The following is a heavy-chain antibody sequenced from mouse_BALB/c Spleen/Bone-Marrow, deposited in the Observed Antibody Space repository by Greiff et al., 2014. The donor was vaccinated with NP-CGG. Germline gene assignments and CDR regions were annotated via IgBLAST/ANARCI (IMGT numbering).Heavy chain of an antibody. Sequence: EVMLVESGGGLVQPGGSRKLSCAASGFTFSDYGMAWVRQAPGKGPEWVAFISNLAYSIYYADTVTGRFTISRENAKNTLYLEMSSLRPEDTAMYYCAREGGAMDYWGQGTSVTVS. CDR3: AREGGAMDY. J-gene: IGHJ4*01. CDR2: ISNLAYSI. CDR1: GFTFSDYG. V-gene: IGHV5-15*02.